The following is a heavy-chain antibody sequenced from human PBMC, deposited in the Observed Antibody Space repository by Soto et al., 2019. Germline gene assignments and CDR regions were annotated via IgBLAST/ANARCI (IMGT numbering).Heavy chain of an antibody. V-gene: IGHV3-72*01. CDR1: GFTFSAHY. Sequence: EVQLVESGGGLVQPGGSLRLSCAASGFTFSAHYMDWVRQAPGKGLEWVGRIKNKANRYTTEYAASVEGRFTISREDSQNSLYLQMNSLKTEDTAVYYCARVSLVGPSGGRYCAYWGQGSQVAVSS. J-gene: IGHJ4*02. D-gene: IGHD1-26*01. CDR3: ARVSLVGPSGGRYCAY. CDR2: IKNKANRYTT.